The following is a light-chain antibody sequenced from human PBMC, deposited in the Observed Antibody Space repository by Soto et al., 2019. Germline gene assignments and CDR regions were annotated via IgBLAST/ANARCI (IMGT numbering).Light chain of an antibody. Sequence: EILLTQSPGTLSLSPGERATLSCRASQTISSNYLAWYQQNPGQAPRLLIYGASTRATGIPARFSGSGSGTEFTLTISSLQSEDFEVYYCQQYNNWPRTFGQGTKVDIK. J-gene: IGKJ1*01. CDR1: QTISSN. CDR2: GAS. V-gene: IGKV3-15*01. CDR3: QQYNNWPRT.